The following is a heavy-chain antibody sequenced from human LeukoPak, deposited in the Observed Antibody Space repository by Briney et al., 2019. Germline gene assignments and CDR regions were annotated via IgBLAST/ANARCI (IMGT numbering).Heavy chain of an antibody. CDR2: INHSGST. CDR1: GGSFSGYY. CDR3: ARRGAAVVYFDY. D-gene: IGHD6-19*01. Sequence: SETLSLTCAVYGGSFSGYYWSWIRQPPGKGLEWIGEINHSGSTNYNPSLKSRVTISVDTSKNQFSLKLSSVTAADTAVYYCARRGAAVVYFDYWGQGTLVTVSS. V-gene: IGHV4-34*01. J-gene: IGHJ4*02.